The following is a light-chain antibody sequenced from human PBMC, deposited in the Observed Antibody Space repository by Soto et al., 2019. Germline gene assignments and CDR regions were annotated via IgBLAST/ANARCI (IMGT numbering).Light chain of an antibody. CDR1: QSVSSN. V-gene: IGKV3-15*01. Sequence: EIVMTQSPATLSVSPGERATLSCRASQSVSSNVAWYQQKPGQGPRLLIYGASTRATSIPARFSGSGSGTEFTLTINSLQSEDFAVYYCQQYNKWPPYTFGQGTKLEIK. J-gene: IGKJ2*01. CDR3: QQYNKWPPYT. CDR2: GAS.